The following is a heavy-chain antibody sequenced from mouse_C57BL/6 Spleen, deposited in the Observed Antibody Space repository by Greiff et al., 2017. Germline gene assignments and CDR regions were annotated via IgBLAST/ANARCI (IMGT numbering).Heavy chain of an antibody. CDR3: ARRVDWYFDV. CDR2: IYPGDGDT. D-gene: IGHD1-1*02. V-gene: IGHV1-80*01. Sequence: VKLVESGAELVKPGASVKISCKASGYAFSSYWMNWVKQRPGKGLEWIGQIYPGDGDTNYNGKFKGKATLTADKSSSTAYMQLSSLTSEASAVYFCARRVDWYFDVWGTGTTVTVSS. CDR1: GYAFSSYW. J-gene: IGHJ1*03.